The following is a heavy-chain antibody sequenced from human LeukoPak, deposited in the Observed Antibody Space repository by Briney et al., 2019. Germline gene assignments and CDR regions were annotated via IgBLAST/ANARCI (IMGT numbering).Heavy chain of an antibody. D-gene: IGHD6-13*01. J-gene: IGHJ4*02. CDR2: INHSGST. CDR1: GGSFSGYY. V-gene: IGHV4-34*01. CDR3: ARGSVVAAAGNFDY. Sequence: SETLSLTCAVYGGSFSGYYWSWIRQPPGKGLEWIGEINHSGSTNYNPSLKSRVTISVDTSKNQFSLKLSSVTAADTAVYYCARGSVVAAAGNFDYWGQGTLVTVSS.